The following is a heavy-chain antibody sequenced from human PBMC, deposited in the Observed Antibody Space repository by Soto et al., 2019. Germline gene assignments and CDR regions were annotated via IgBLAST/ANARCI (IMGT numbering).Heavy chain of an antibody. CDR2: ISGGGTT. CDR1: GFTFSTYA. Sequence: GGSLRLSCAASGFTFSTYAMSWVRQAPGKGLEWVSTISGGGTTYYADSAQGRFTVSRDNSKNTLYLQMNSLRAEDTAVYYCAKDWFRYSSRWHRWIDPRCPGTLLTVSS. D-gene: IGHD6-19*01. CDR3: AKDWFRYSSRWHRWIDP. V-gene: IGHV3-23*01. J-gene: IGHJ5*02.